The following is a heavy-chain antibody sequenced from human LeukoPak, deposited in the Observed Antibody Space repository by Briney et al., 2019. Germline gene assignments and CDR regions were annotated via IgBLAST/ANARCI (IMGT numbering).Heavy chain of an antibody. D-gene: IGHD6-6*01. CDR1: GFTFTNYW. Sequence: GGSLRLSCAASGFTFTNYWMSWVRQAPGKGLELVANIKQDRSEKYYVDSVKGRFTISRDNAKNTLYLQMNSLRAEDTAVYYCARGLSGYSSSLGYWGQGTLVTVSS. CDR2: IKQDRSEK. J-gene: IGHJ4*02. CDR3: ARGLSGYSSSLGY. V-gene: IGHV3-7*01.